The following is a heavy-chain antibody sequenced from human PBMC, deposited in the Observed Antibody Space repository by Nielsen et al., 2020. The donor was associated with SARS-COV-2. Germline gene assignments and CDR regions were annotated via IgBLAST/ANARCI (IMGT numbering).Heavy chain of an antibody. Sequence: GESLKISCAASGFTFSDYAMTWVRQAPGKGLEWVSVISGSGGTTFYTDSVEGRFTISRDNSKNTLYLQMNSLRAEDTAVYYCAKSEGAVAGTNLAYWGQGTLVPVSS. J-gene: IGHJ4*02. D-gene: IGHD6-19*01. CDR1: GFTFSDYA. CDR3: AKSEGAVAGTNLAY. CDR2: ISGSGGTT. V-gene: IGHV3-23*01.